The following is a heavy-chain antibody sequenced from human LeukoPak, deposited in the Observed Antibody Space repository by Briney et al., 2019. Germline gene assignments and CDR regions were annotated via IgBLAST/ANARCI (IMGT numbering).Heavy chain of an antibody. V-gene: IGHV3-23*01. D-gene: IGHD3-3*02. CDR3: AKKSFSTGAFDI. J-gene: IGHJ3*02. Sequence: GGSLRLSCAASGFTFSSYAMSWVRQAPGRGLEWVSSVGGSDDTANYAASVTGRFTISRDNSKTSVYLQMSNLGAEDTAIYYCAKKSFSTGAFDIWGQGTMVTVSS. CDR2: VGGSDDTA. CDR1: GFTFSSYA.